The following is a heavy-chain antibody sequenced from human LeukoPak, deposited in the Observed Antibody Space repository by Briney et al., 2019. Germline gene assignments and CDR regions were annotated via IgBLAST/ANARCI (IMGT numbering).Heavy chain of an antibody. CDR2: IYHSGSP. V-gene: IGHV4-34*01. CDR3: ARGKGYSSGWPLPDYYDGMDV. CDR1: GGSFSGYY. Sequence: PSETLSLTCAVYGGSFSGYYWSWIRQPPWKGLEWIGEIYHSGSPNYNPSLKSRVIISVDTSKNQFSLKPSSVTAADTAVYYCARGKGYSSGWPLPDYYDGMDVWGQGTTVTVSS. J-gene: IGHJ6*02. D-gene: IGHD6-19*01.